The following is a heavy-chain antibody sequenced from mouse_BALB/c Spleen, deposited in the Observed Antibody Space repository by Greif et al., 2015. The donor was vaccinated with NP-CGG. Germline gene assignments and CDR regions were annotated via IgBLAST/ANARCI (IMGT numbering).Heavy chain of an antibody. CDR1: GFNIKDTY. J-gene: IGHJ2*01. V-gene: IGHV14-3*02. CDR3: ARRGALTGAFDY. Sequence: EVQLQQSGAELVKPGASVKLSCTASGFNIKDTYMHWVKQRPEQGLEWIGRIDPANGNTKYDPKFQGKATITADTSSNTAYLQLSSLTSEDTAVYYCARRGALTGAFDYWGQGTTLTVSS. CDR2: IDPANGNT. D-gene: IGHD4-1*01.